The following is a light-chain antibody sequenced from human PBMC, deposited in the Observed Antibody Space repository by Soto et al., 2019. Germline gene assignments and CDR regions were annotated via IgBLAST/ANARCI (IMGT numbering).Light chain of an antibody. Sequence: QSALTQPPSASGSPGQSVTISCTGTSSDVGGYNYVSWYQQHPGKAPKLIIYEVSKRPSGVPDHFSGSKSGNTASLTVSGLQADDEADYYCSSFGGSNHLVFGGGTKLTVL. CDR2: EVS. CDR3: SSFGGSNHLV. V-gene: IGLV2-8*01. CDR1: SSDVGGYNY. J-gene: IGLJ2*01.